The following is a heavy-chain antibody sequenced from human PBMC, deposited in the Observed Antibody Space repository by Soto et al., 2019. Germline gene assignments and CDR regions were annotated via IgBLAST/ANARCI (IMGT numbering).Heavy chain of an antibody. V-gene: IGHV4-34*01. D-gene: IGHD6-19*01. CDR3: ARVPYSSGWWFDY. CDR2: INHSGST. CDR1: GGSFSGYY. J-gene: IGHJ4*02. Sequence: SETLSLTCAVYGGSFSGYYWSWIRQPPGKGLEWIGEINHSGSTNYNPSLKCRVTISVDTSKNQFSLKLSSVTAADTAVYYCARVPYSSGWWFDYWGQGTLVTVSS.